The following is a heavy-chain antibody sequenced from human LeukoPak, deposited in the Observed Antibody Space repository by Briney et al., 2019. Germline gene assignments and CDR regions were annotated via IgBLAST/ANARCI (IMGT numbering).Heavy chain of an antibody. CDR3: ARRWITEFDY. CDR1: GFTFSNYA. Sequence: GGSLRLSCAASGFTFSNYAMTWVRQAPGKGLEWVSTISGGGGSIYYADSVKGRFTISRDNAKNSLYLQMNSLRAEDTAVYYCARRWITEFDYWGQGTLVTVSS. J-gene: IGHJ4*02. D-gene: IGHD5-12*01. V-gene: IGHV3-23*01. CDR2: ISGGGGSI.